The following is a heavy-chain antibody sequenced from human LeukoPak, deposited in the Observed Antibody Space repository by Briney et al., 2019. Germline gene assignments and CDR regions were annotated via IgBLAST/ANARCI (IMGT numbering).Heavy chain of an antibody. CDR3: ARDGSGSYYDRGWFDP. J-gene: IGHJ5*02. D-gene: IGHD3-10*01. CDR2: MNPNSGNT. Sequence: ASVKVSCKASAYTFTSYNINWVRQASGQGLEWMGWMNPNSGNTGYAQKLQGRVTMTRNTSISTAYMELSSLTSEATAVYYCARDGSGSYYDRGWFDPWGQGTLVTVSS. CDR1: AYTFTSYN. V-gene: IGHV1-8*02.